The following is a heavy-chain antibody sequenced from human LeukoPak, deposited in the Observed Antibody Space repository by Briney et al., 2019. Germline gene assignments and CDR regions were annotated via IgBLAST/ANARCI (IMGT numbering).Heavy chain of an antibody. CDR1: NFVFSDYY. D-gene: IGHD3-10*01. Sequence: GGSLRLSCAASNFVFSDYYMSWVRQAPGKGLQWVSYISSGGDSIYYADSVRGRFTISRDNAKNSLYLQMNSRRADDTAVYYCAREMDGEYGSGTFYDLWGQGNMVTVSS. CDR3: AREMDGEYGSGTFYDL. CDR2: ISSGGDSI. V-gene: IGHV3-11*01. J-gene: IGHJ5*02.